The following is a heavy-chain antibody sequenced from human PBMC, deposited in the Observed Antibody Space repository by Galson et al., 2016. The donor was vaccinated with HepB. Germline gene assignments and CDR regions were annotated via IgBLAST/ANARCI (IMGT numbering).Heavy chain of an antibody. J-gene: IGHJ4*02. CDR3: ARVVYGSGSYYRFYDY. CDR1: GFTFSSYA. Sequence: SLRLSCAASGFTFSSYAMNWVRQAPGKGLEWVSAISGTGGSTYYGDSVKGRFTISRDNARNSLYLQMNILRDEDTAVYYCARVVYGSGSYYRFYDYWGQGTLVTVSS. CDR2: ISGTGGST. D-gene: IGHD3-10*01. V-gene: IGHV3-23*01.